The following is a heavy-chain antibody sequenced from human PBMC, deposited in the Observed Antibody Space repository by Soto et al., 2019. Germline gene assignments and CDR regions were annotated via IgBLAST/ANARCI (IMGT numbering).Heavy chain of an antibody. D-gene: IGHD1-1*01. CDR2: MSHSGGT. CDR1: GGSVNSGNYY. J-gene: IGHJ3*02. Sequence: QVQLQQWGAGLLKPSETLSLTCAVFGGSVNSGNYYWSWIRQPPGKGLEWIGEMSHSGGTHFNPALKSRVIISVDTFKNQFSLKMSSVTAADTALYYCARVERGTATTVVDAFDIWGPGTMVTVSS. CDR3: ARVERGTATTVVDAFDI. V-gene: IGHV4-34*01.